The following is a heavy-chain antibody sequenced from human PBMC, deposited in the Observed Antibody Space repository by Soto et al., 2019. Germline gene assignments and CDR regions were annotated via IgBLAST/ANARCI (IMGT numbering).Heavy chain of an antibody. CDR1: GYSITNHG. V-gene: IGHV3-33*06. CDR3: GKDIRSGSIDY. Sequence: QVRLAQSGGGVVQPGRSLTLSCAASGYSITNHGMHWVRQAPGKGLEWVALIWAHGTEQYYADSVKGRFTVSGDTSTNTVYLQMNSLRVEDTARYYCGKDIRSGSIDYWGQGTLVTVSS. J-gene: IGHJ4*02. D-gene: IGHD1-1*01. CDR2: IWAHGTEQ.